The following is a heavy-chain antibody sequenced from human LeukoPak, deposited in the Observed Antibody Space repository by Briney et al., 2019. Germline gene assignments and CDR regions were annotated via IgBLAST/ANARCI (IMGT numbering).Heavy chain of an antibody. J-gene: IGHJ4*02. CDR2: IYHSGSS. D-gene: IGHD6-13*01. V-gene: IGHV4-38-2*02. Sequence: SETLSPTCTVSSDSITNSYYWGWIRQPPGKGLEWIGSIYHSGSSYYNPSLKSRVTISIDTSKNQFSLELNSVTAADTAVYYCARDGQQLGHDYWGQGTLVTVSS. CDR1: SDSITNSYY. CDR3: ARDGQQLGHDY.